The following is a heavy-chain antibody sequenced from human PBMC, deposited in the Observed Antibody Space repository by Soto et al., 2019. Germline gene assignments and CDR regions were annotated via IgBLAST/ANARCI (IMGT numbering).Heavy chain of an antibody. CDR3: AKRSPYSSGWYSPIFDY. CDR2: ISESGGST. V-gene: IGHV3-23*01. Sequence: GGSLRLSCAASGFSFSDYGMSWVRQAPGKGLEWVSVISESGGSTHYADSVRGRFTVSRDNSKNSLSLRMNSLRDEDRAVYFCAKRSPYSSGWYSPIFDYWGQGALVTVSS. CDR1: GFSFSDYG. D-gene: IGHD6-13*01. J-gene: IGHJ4*02.